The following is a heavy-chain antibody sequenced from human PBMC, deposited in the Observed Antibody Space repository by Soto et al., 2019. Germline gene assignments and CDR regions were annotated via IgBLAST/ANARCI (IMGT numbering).Heavy chain of an antibody. D-gene: IGHD3-3*01. V-gene: IGHV1-8*01. CDR3: ARERKFDFWRKGLDV. J-gene: IGHJ6*01. CDR1: GYTFTTYD. CDR2: MDPNSGST. Sequence: QAQLVHSGAEVRKPGASVKVSCKASGYTFTTYDINWVRQAPGQGLEWLGCMDPNSGSTGYAQNFQGRITMARNISGNTAHMVLSSLQSEETAVYYGARERKFDFWRKGLDVWGQGTTVTVYS.